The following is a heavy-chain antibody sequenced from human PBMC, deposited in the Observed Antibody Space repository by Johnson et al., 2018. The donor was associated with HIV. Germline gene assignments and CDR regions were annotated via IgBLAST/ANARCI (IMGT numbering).Heavy chain of an antibody. Sequence: QVQLVESGGGVVQPGRSLRLSCAASGFTFSSYAMHWVRQAPGKGLEWVALISSDGSGKYYADSVKGRFTISRDNSKNTLYLQMKSLRAEDTAVYYCAREGVGTTCPFDIWGQGTRVTVSS. CDR3: AREGVGTTCPFDI. V-gene: IGHV3-30*04. CDR2: ISSDGSGK. CDR1: GFTFSSYA. D-gene: IGHD1-26*01. J-gene: IGHJ3*02.